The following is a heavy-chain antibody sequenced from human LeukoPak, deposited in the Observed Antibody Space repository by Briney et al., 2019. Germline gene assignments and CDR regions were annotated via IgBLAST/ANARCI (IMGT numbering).Heavy chain of an antibody. CDR2: ISGSGGST. CDR3: AKEGGTLWTQLWPLWD. V-gene: IGHV3-23*01. J-gene: IGHJ4*02. CDR1: GFTFSSYA. D-gene: IGHD5-18*01. Sequence: GGSLRLSCAASGFTFSSYAMSWVRQAPGKGLEWVSAISGSGGSTYYADSVKGRFTISRDNSKNTLYLQMNSLRAEDTAVYYCAKEGGTLWTQLWPLWDWGQGTLVTVSS.